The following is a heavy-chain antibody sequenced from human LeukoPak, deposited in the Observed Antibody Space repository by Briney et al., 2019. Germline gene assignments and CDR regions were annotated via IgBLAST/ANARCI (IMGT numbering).Heavy chain of an antibody. CDR3: ARGGTFYYDSSAYY. V-gene: IGHV1-18*01. D-gene: IGHD3-22*01. CDR2: ISAYNGNT. CDR1: GYTFTNYG. Sequence: ASVKVSCKASGYTFTNYGISWVRQAPGHGLEWMGWISAYNGNTKNAQKVQGRVTLTTDASTSTAYMELRRLGSDDTAVYYCARGGTFYYDSSAYYWGQGTLVTVSS. J-gene: IGHJ4*02.